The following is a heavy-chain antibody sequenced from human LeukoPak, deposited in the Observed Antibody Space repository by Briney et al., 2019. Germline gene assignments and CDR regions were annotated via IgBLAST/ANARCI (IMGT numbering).Heavy chain of an antibody. CDR2: ISYDGSNK. CDR1: GFTFSSYA. D-gene: IGHD3-3*01. CDR3: ARTGLRFLEWFHFDY. J-gene: IGHJ4*02. Sequence: GRSLRLSCAASGFTFSSYAMHWVRQAPGKGLEWVAVISYDGSNKYYADSVKGRFTISRDNSKNTLYLQMNSLRAEDTAVYYCARTGLRFLEWFHFDYWGQGTLVTVSS. V-gene: IGHV3-30-3*01.